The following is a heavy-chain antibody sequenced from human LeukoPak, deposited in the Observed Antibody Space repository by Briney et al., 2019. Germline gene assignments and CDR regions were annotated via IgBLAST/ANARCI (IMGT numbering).Heavy chain of an antibody. CDR3: AREGEGLSSMVRGVITTGEVDY. D-gene: IGHD3-10*01. J-gene: IGHJ4*02. Sequence: ASVKVSCKASGYTFTSYYMHWVRQAPGQGLEWMGIINPSGGSTSYAQKFQGRVTMTRDTSTSTVYMELSSLRSEDTAVYHCAREGEGLSSMVRGVITTGEVDYWGQGTLVTVSS. CDR2: INPSGGST. CDR1: GYTFTSYY. V-gene: IGHV1-46*01.